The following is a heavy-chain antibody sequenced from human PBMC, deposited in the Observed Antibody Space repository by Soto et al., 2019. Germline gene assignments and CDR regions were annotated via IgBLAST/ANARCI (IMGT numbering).Heavy chain of an antibody. V-gene: IGHV4-30-4*01. CDR3: ASKDDYCGYYSSDSDSYNWFDA. CDR1: GGSISSGDYY. Sequence: SETLSLTCTVSGGSISSGDYYWSWIRQPPGKGLEWIGYIYYSGSTYYNPSLKSRVTISVDTSKNQFSLKLSSVTAADTAVYYCASKDDYCGYYSSDSDSYNWFDAWGKGTTVTVSS. D-gene: IGHD3-3*01. J-gene: IGHJ5*02. CDR2: IYYSGST.